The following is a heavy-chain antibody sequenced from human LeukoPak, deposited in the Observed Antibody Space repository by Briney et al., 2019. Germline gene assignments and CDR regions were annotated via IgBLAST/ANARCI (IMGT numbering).Heavy chain of an antibody. Sequence: GGSLRLSCAASGFTFSSYEMNWVRQAPGEGLEWLSYISSSGGTIYYADSVKGRFTISRDNAKNSLYLQMNSLRAEDTAVYYCARHDGDAFDIWGQGTMVTVSS. J-gene: IGHJ3*02. D-gene: IGHD3-16*01. CDR2: ISSSGGTI. CDR3: ARHDGDAFDI. V-gene: IGHV3-48*03. CDR1: GFTFSSYE.